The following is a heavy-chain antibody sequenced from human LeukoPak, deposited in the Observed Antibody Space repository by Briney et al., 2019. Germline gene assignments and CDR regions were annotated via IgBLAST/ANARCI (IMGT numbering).Heavy chain of an antibody. CDR2: IYYSGST. Sequence: PPETLSLTCTVSGDSISSSSYYWGWLRQPPGKGLEWIGSIYYSGSTYYNPSLKSRVTISVDTSKNQFSLKLSSVTAADTAVYYCARVTSGYSYGHFDYWGQGTLVTVSS. CDR1: GDSISSSSYY. D-gene: IGHD5-18*01. CDR3: ARVTSGYSYGHFDY. J-gene: IGHJ4*02. V-gene: IGHV4-39*07.